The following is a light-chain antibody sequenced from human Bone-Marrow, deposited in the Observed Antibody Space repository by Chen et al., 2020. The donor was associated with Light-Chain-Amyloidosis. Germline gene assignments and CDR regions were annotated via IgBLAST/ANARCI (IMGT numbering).Light chain of an antibody. CDR2: EVS. V-gene: IGLV2-8*01. CDR3: SSFAGSDNPLL. J-gene: IGLJ3*02. Sequence: QSALTQPPSASGSPGQSVTISCTGTSSDVGVYNYVSWYQQHPGKAPKLMIYEVSRRPSGVPGRFSGYKSGNTASLTVSGLQAEDEADYYCSSFAGSDNPLLFGGGTKLTVL. CDR1: SSDVGVYNY.